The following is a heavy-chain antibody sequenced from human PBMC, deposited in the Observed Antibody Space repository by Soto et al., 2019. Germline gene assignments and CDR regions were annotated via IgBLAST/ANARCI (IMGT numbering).Heavy chain of an antibody. CDR3: ATFPNSGRSCFAA. CDR2: GSSSSTTI. J-gene: IGHJ4*02. D-gene: IGHD6-25*01. V-gene: IGHV3-48*02. Sequence: MHWVRQLPGRGLEWVAYGSSSSTTIYYADSVKGRFTISRDNANKSLYLQMNSLRDEDTAVYFCATFPNSGRSCFAARGQGTQVTVSA.